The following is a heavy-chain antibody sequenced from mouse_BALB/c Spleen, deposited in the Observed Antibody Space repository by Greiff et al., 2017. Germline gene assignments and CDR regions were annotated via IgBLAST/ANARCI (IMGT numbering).Heavy chain of an antibody. J-gene: IGHJ4*01. V-gene: IGHV3-2*02. CDR1: GYSITSDYA. Sequence: EVKLMESGPGLVKPSQSLSLTCTVTGYSITSDYAWNWIRQFPGNKLEWMGYISYSGSTSYNPSLKSRISITRDTSKNQFFLQLNSVTTEDTATYYCARGGHRYGSMDYWGQGTSVTVSS. CDR3: ARGGHRYGSMDY. CDR2: ISYSGST. D-gene: IGHD2-14*01.